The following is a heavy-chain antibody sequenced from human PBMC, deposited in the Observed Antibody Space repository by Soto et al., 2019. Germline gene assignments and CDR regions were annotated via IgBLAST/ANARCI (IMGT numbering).Heavy chain of an antibody. D-gene: IGHD3-10*02. CDR3: WCTNSNPTHKSQDTXTAAXSXNXFSPQPNYVTAADTAVYCCATSPPPMVRGCRRTESSINYYRIDV. CDR2: IFPDDSET. V-gene: IGHV5-51*01. CDR1: GYSFSSYW. Sequence: GESLKISCKASGYSFSSYWLGWVRQMPGKGLEWMGIIFPDDSETRYSPSFQGKVSISVDKSISTAYLQWSSLKASDTAMYYCWCTNSNPTHKSQDTXTAAXSXNXFSPQPNYVTAADTAVYCCATSPPPMVRGCRRTESSINYYRIDVWGQATPAIVSS. J-gene: IGHJ6*02.